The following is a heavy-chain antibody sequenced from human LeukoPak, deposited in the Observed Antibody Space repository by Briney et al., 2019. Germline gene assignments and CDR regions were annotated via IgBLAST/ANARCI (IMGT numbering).Heavy chain of an antibody. D-gene: IGHD3-22*01. Sequence: PGGSLRLSCAASGFTFSDYYMSWIRQAPGKGLEWVSYISSSGTTISYTDSVKGRFTISRDNAKNSLYLQMSSLRAEDTAVYYCATAAYDSGSYIVNHDYWGQGTLVTVSS. V-gene: IGHV3-11*01. CDR1: GFTFSDYY. CDR3: ATAAYDSGSYIVNHDY. CDR2: ISSSGTTI. J-gene: IGHJ4*02.